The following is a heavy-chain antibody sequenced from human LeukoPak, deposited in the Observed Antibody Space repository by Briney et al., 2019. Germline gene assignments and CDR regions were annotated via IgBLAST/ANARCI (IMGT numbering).Heavy chain of an antibody. CDR2: ISVSGSSV. Sequence: PGGSLRLSCTASGLTFSDYYMTWIRQAPGKGLEWLSYISVSGSSVSYGDSVKGRFTISRDNAKNSVYLQIDSLRVEDTAMYYCVRDRQFRLHDPWGQGILVTVSS. V-gene: IGHV3-11*01. J-gene: IGHJ5*02. CDR1: GLTFSDYY. D-gene: IGHD3-16*01. CDR3: VRDRQFRLHDP.